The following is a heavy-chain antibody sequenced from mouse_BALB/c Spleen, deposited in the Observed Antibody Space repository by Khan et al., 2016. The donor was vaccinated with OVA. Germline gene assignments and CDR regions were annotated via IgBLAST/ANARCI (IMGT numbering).Heavy chain of an antibody. CDR1: GYSIISGYF. Sequence: EVQLQESGPGLVKPSQSLSLTCSVTGYSIISGYFWNWIRQFPGNKLEWMGYIRYEGDSNYNQSLKNRISITRDTSKNLFFLKLKPVTPEETATYYCAGGGSSGPAWFAYWGQGTLVTVSA. D-gene: IGHD3-1*01. V-gene: IGHV3-6*02. J-gene: IGHJ3*01. CDR2: IRYEGDS. CDR3: AGGGSSGPAWFAY.